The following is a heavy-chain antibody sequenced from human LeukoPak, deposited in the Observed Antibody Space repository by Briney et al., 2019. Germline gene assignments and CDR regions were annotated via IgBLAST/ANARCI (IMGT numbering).Heavy chain of an antibody. J-gene: IGHJ5*02. CDR2: IYYSGST. Sequence: SETLSLTCTVSGGSISSGDYYWSWIRQPPGTGLEWIGYIYYSGSTYYNPSLKSRVTISVDTSKNQFSLKLSSVTAADTAVYYCARGSITMVRGVTAWGQGTLVTVSS. CDR3: ARGSITMVRGVTA. D-gene: IGHD3-10*01. CDR1: GGSISSGDYY. V-gene: IGHV4-30-4*08.